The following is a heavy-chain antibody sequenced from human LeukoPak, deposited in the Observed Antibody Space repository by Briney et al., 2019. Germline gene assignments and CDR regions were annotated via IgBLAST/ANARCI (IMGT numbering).Heavy chain of an antibody. J-gene: IGHJ4*02. D-gene: IGHD2-15*01. Sequence: GGSLRLSCAASGLAFSAYKMHWVRQAPRKGLVRVSRISTDGYTTDYADFVQGRFTASRDNTKNTWSLEMNSLRAEDTAVYYCVVGGSPGYWGQGTLVTVSS. CDR2: ISTDGYTT. CDR1: GLAFSAYK. V-gene: IGHV3-74*01. CDR3: VVGGSPGY.